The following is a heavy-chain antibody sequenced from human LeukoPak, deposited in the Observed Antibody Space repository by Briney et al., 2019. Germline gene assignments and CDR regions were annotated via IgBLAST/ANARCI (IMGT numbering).Heavy chain of an antibody. Sequence: GGSLRLSCAASGFTFSSYGIHWVRQAPGKGLEWVAVISYDGSNKYYVDSVKGRFTISRDNSKNTLYLQMNSLRAEDTAVYYCAKERSGGSGWDYYYYGMDVWGQGTTVTVSS. CDR3: AKERSGGSGWDYYYYGMDV. D-gene: IGHD6-19*01. CDR1: GFTFSSYG. V-gene: IGHV3-30*18. J-gene: IGHJ6*02. CDR2: ISYDGSNK.